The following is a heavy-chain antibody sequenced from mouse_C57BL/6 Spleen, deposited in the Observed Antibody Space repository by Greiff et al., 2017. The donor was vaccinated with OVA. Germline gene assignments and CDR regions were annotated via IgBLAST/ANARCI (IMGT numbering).Heavy chain of an antibody. Sequence: EVNVVESGEGLVKPGGSLKLSCAASGFTFSSYAMSWVRQTPEKRLEWVAYISSGGDSIYSADTVKGRFTISRDNARNTLYLQMSSLKSEDTAMYYCTRGAVVAMDYWGQGTSVTVSS. V-gene: IGHV5-9-1*02. J-gene: IGHJ4*01. D-gene: IGHD1-1*01. CDR1: GFTFSSYA. CDR2: ISSGGDSI. CDR3: TRGAVVAMDY.